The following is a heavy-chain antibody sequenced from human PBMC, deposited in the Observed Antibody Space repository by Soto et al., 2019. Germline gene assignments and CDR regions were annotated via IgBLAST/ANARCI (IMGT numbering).Heavy chain of an antibody. CDR2: IIPIHGTT. D-gene: IGHD3-16*01. CDR1: GGSLTSYP. Sequence: QMEQSGAEVRKPGSSVKVSCKPSGGSLTSYPMAWVRQAPGQGFEWMGGIIPIHGTTEYAQKFQGRVTITADESTNRATLELTGLTSEDKAVYYCARGWGLVSWRQGTLVTVSS. CDR3: ARGWGLVS. V-gene: IGHV1-69*01. J-gene: IGHJ4*02.